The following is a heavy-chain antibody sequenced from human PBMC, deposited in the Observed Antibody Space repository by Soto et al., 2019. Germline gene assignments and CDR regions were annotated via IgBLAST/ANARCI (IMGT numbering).Heavy chain of an antibody. V-gene: IGHV1-18*01. Sequence: GPSVKVTCKASGYTFTSYGISWVRQAPGQGLEWMGWISAYNGNTNYAQKLQGRVTMTTDTSTSTAYMELRSLRSDDTAVYYCARVGGRDSGSLTAFDIWGQGTMVTVSS. D-gene: IGHD1-26*01. J-gene: IGHJ3*02. CDR1: GYTFTSYG. CDR3: ARVGGRDSGSLTAFDI. CDR2: ISAYNGNT.